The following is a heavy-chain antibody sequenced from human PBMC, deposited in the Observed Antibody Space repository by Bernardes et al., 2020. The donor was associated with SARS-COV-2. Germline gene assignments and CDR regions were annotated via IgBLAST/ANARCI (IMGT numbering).Heavy chain of an antibody. D-gene: IGHD3-9*01. CDR2: ISGAVLYI. Sequence: RGSLRLSCAASGFTFRNFLFSWFRQAPGKLLEWVSSISGAVLYIYYGDSVRGRFTTSRDNTRKSVFLQMESLRAEDTAVYYCARDVGGTDWRFGFDVWGPGTMVHVSS. J-gene: IGHJ3*01. V-gene: IGHV3-21*01. CDR1: GFTFRNFL. CDR3: ARDVGGTDWRFGFDV.